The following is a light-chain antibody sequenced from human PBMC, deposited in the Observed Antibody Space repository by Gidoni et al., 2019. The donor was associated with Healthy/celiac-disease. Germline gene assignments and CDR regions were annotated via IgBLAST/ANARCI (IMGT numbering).Light chain of an antibody. CDR3: QQYYSTPLT. V-gene: IGKV4-1*01. CDR1: QSVIYSSNNKNY. J-gene: IGKJ4*01. Sequence: NVMTPSPDSLAVSPGERATINCKSSQSVIYSSNNKNYLAWYQQKPGQPPKLLIYWASTRESGVPDRFSGSGSGTDFTLTISSLQAEDVAVYYCQQYYSTPLTFGGGTKVEIK. CDR2: WAS.